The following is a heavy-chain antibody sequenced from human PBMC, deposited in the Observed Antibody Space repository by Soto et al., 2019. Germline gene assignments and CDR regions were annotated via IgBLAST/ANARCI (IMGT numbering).Heavy chain of an antibody. CDR1: GGSFTSNNW. CDR2: IYRTGST. Sequence: SETLSLTCAVSGGSFTSNNWWTWVRQPPGQGLEWIGEIYRTGSTNYNPSLRSRVTISLDKSENQFSLKVTSLTAADTAVYYCESRDPGTSVDYWGQGTLVTVSS. D-gene: IGHD1-7*01. CDR3: ESRDPGTSVDY. J-gene: IGHJ4*02. V-gene: IGHV4-4*02.